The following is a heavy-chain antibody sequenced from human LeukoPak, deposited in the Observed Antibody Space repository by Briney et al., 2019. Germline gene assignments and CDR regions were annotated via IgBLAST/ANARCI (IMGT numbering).Heavy chain of an antibody. CDR1: GYTFTSYG. Sequence: GASVKVSCKASGYTFTSYGISWVRQAPGQGLEWMGWISAYNGNTNYAQKHQGRVTMTTDTSTSTAYMELRSLRSDDTAVYYCARDHLRYCSSTSCYGAFDIWGQGTMVTVSS. CDR3: ARDHLRYCSSTSCYGAFDI. CDR2: ISAYNGNT. D-gene: IGHD2-2*01. J-gene: IGHJ3*02. V-gene: IGHV1-18*01.